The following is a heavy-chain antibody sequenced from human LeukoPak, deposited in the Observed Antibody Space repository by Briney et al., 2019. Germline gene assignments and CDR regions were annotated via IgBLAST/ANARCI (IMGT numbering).Heavy chain of an antibody. Sequence: PSETLSLTCTVSGGSISSYYWSWIRQPPGKGLEWIGYIYYSGSTNYNPSLKSRVTISVDTSKNQFSLKLSSVTAADTAVYYCARDYYDSSGYYYRGYFQHWGQGTLVTVSS. CDR2: IYYSGST. D-gene: IGHD3-22*01. J-gene: IGHJ1*01. CDR1: GGSISSYY. V-gene: IGHV4-59*01. CDR3: ARDYYDSSGYYYRGYFQH.